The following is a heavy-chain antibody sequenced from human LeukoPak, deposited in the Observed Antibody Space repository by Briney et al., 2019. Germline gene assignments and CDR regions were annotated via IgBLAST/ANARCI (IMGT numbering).Heavy chain of an antibody. CDR1: GFTFSDHY. CDR3: AREAEQQLVRSWFDP. J-gene: IGHJ5*02. V-gene: IGHV3-11*06. Sequence: PGGSLRLSCAASGFTFSDHYMSWIRQAPGKGLEWVSSISSSSSYIYYADSVKGRFTISRDNAKNSLYLQMNSLRAEDTAVYYCAREAEQQLVRSWFDPWGQGTLVTVSS. CDR2: ISSSSSYI. D-gene: IGHD6-13*01.